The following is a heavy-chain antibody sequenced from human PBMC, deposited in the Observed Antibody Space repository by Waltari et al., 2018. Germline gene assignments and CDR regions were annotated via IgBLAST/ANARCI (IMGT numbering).Heavy chain of an antibody. J-gene: IGHJ4*02. V-gene: IGHV3-48*03. CDR3: ARVPLWFGAFDY. Sequence: EVQLVESGGGLVQPGGSLRLSCAASGFTFSSYEMNWVRQAPGKGLEWVSDISSSGSTLYYAAPVKGRFTNSRDNAKNSLYLQMNSLRAEDTAVYYCARVPLWFGAFDYWGQGTLVTVSS. CDR1: GFTFSSYE. CDR2: ISSSGSTL. D-gene: IGHD3-10*01.